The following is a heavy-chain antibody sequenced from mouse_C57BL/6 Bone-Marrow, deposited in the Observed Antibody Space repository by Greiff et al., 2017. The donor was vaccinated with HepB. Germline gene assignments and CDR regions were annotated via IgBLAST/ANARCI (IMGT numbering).Heavy chain of an antibody. Sequence: QVQLQQPGAELVRPGSSVKLSCKASGYTFTSYWMHWVKQRPIQGLEWIGNIDPSDSETHYNLKFKDKATLTVDKSSSTAYMQLSSLTSEDSAVYYCARLGHYYGSYWYFDVWGTGTTVTVSS. CDR1: GYTFTSYW. D-gene: IGHD1-1*01. V-gene: IGHV1-52*01. CDR3: ARLGHYYGSYWYFDV. J-gene: IGHJ1*03. CDR2: IDPSDSET.